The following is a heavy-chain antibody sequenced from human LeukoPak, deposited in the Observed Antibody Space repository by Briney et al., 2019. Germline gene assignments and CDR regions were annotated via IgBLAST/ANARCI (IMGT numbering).Heavy chain of an antibody. J-gene: IGHJ4*02. CDR3: ARPNSGSYSH. D-gene: IGHD1-26*01. CDR2: INPNSGGT. CDR1: EYTFTGYY. Sequence: GASVKVSCKASEYTFTGYYMHRVRQAPGQGLEWMGWINPNSGGTNYAQKFQGRVTMTRDTSISTAYMELSRPRSDDTAVYYCARPNSGSYSHWGQGTLVTVSS. V-gene: IGHV1-2*02.